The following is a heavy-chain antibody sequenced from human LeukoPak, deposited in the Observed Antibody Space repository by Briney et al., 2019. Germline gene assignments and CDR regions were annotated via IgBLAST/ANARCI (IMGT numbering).Heavy chain of an antibody. CDR2: IKSDGGLT. V-gene: IGHV3-74*01. J-gene: IGHJ3*02. CDR3: TTDKGKLLWFGESNDAFDI. CDR1: GFTFSDYW. Sequence: GGSLRLSCAASGFTFSDYWMHWVRQAPGKGLVWVSRIKSDGGLTNYADSVKGRFTISRDNTKNTLYLQLNSLRAEDTAVYYCTTDKGKLLWFGESNDAFDIWGQGTMVTVSS. D-gene: IGHD3-10*01.